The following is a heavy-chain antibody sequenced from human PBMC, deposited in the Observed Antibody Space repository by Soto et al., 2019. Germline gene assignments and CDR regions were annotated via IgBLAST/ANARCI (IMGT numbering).Heavy chain of an antibody. V-gene: IGHV4-34*01. CDR3: ATGQATVTTWFDY. CDR2: INHSGST. J-gene: IGHJ4*02. CDR1: GGSFSGYY. D-gene: IGHD4-17*01. Sequence: SETLSLTCAVYGGSFSGYYWSWIRQPPGKGLEWIGEINHSGSTNYNPSLKSRVTISVDTSKNQFSLKLSSVTAADTAVYYCATGQATVTTWFDYWGQGTLVTVSS.